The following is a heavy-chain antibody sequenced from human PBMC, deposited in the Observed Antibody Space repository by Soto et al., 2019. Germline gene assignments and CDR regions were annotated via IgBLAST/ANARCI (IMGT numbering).Heavy chain of an antibody. Sequence: PSETLSLTCTVSGGSISSSSYYWGWIRQPPGKGLEWIGSIYYSGSTYYNPSLKSRVTISVDTSKNQFSLKLSSVTAADTAVYYCARFTAMAYSPLAYWGQGTLVTVSS. CDR1: GGSISSSSYY. V-gene: IGHV4-39*01. D-gene: IGHD5-18*01. J-gene: IGHJ4*02. CDR3: ARFTAMAYSPLAY. CDR2: IYYSGST.